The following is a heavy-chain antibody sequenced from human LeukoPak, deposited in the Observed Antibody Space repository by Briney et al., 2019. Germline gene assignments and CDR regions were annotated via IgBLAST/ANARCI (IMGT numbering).Heavy chain of an antibody. V-gene: IGHV3-21*04. Sequence: GGSLRLSCAASGFTFSTYSMNWVRQAPGKGLEWVSSISTSSSYIKYADSVKGRFTISRDNSKNTLYLQMNSLRAEDTAVYYCAKGSRPGYSYGPREYYYYMDVWGKGTTVTVSS. J-gene: IGHJ6*03. CDR3: AKGSRPGYSYGPREYYYYMDV. CDR1: GFTFSTYS. D-gene: IGHD5-18*01. CDR2: ISTSSSYI.